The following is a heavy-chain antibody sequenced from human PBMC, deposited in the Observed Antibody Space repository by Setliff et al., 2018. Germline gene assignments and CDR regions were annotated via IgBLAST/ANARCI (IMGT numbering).Heavy chain of an antibody. Sequence: GGSLRLSCTTSGFTFSTSAMHWLRQSPDNRLEWLAYIHYGGGHIQYADSVKGRFTVSRDNAMDTLFLQMNGLTTDDTAKYFCAKDRWGYADPWGQGTLVTVSS. D-gene: IGHD2-2*01. CDR1: GFTFSTSA. CDR2: IHYGGGHI. V-gene: IGHV3-30*02. CDR3: AKDRWGYADP. J-gene: IGHJ5*02.